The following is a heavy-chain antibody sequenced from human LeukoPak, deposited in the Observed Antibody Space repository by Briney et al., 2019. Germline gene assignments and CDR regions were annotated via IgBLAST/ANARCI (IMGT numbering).Heavy chain of an antibody. CDR3: ARVRDDYSWSFDY. Sequence: SETLSLTCTVSGGSISSYYWSWIRQPPGKGLEWIGYIYYSGSTNYNPSLKSRVTISVDTSKNQFSLKLSSVTAADTAVYYCARVRDDYSWSFDYWGQGTLVTVSS. CDR1: GGSISSYY. V-gene: IGHV4-59*01. J-gene: IGHJ4*02. CDR2: IYYSGST. D-gene: IGHD5-24*01.